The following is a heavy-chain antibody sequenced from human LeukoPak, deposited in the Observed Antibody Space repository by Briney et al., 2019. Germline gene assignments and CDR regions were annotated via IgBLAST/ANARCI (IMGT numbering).Heavy chain of an antibody. D-gene: IGHD3-10*01. CDR3: ARGPRYYGSGSYLRSAFDY. CDR1: GGSISSSNW. CDR2: IYHSGST. V-gene: IGHV4-4*02. J-gene: IGHJ4*02. Sequence: SETLSLTCAVSGGSISSSNWWSWVRQPPGKGLEWIGEIYHSGSTNYNPSLKSRVTISVDKSKNQFSLKLSSVTAADTAVYYCARGPRYYGSGSYLRSAFDYWGQGTLVTVSS.